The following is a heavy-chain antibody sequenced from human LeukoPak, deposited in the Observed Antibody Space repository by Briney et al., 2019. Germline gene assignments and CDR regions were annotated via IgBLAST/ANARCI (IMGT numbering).Heavy chain of an antibody. J-gene: IGHJ4*02. Sequence: PSETLSLTCTVSGDSINSYYWSWIRQPPGKGLEWIGYIYYSGSTKFNPSLKSRVTISVDTSKNQFSLKLSSVTAADTAVYYCARGGGVTYYDSTGYLWYFDYWGQGTLVTVSS. CDR2: IYYSGST. CDR1: GDSINSYY. V-gene: IGHV4-59*01. D-gene: IGHD3-22*01. CDR3: ARGGGVTYYDSTGYLWYFDY.